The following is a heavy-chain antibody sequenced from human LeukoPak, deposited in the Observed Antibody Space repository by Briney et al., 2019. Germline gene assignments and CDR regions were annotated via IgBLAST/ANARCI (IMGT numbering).Heavy chain of an antibody. D-gene: IGHD5-18*01. CDR1: GFTFSSYA. Sequence: GGSLRLSCAASGFTFSSYAMHWVRQAPGKGLEWVAVISYDGSNKYYADSVKGRFTISRDISKNTLYLQMDSLRAEDTALYYCAKAFTVMEYFFDSWGQGTLVTVSS. CDR2: ISYDGSNK. V-gene: IGHV3-30*07. CDR3: AKAFTVMEYFFDS. J-gene: IGHJ4*02.